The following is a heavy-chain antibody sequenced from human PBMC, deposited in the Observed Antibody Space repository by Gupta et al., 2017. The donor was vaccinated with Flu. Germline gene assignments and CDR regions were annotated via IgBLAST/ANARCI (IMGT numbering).Heavy chain of an antibody. Sequence: AAGKGLEWVSAISGSGASTYHADSVKGRFTISRDNSKNTVYLQMTNLRVEDTAVYYCAKDRFGAGANYWYFDLWGRGSLVSVSS. D-gene: IGHD3-16*01. V-gene: IGHV3-23*01. J-gene: IGHJ2*01. CDR3: AKDRFGAGANYWYFDL. CDR2: ISGSGAST.